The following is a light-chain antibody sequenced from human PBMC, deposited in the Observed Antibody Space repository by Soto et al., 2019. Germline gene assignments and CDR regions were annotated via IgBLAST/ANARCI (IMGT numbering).Light chain of an antibody. V-gene: IGKV1-27*01. J-gene: IGKJ1*01. CDR3: QRFNRSPWA. Sequence: DIQMTQSPSSLSASAGDRVTISCRASQDIYNYLAWYQQRPGKVPQLLIYGASTLQSGVPSRFSGSGSGTDFTLTSSILQPEDVATYYCQRFNRSPWACGHGTK. CDR1: QDIYNY. CDR2: GAS.